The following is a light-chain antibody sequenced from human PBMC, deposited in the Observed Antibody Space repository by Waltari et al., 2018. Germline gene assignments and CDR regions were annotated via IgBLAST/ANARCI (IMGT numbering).Light chain of an antibody. CDR2: AAS. V-gene: IGKV1-17*03. CDR3: LQHKTYPHA. CDR1: QAINVF. J-gene: IGKJ2*01. Sequence: DIQMTQSPYVMYASVGDRVTITCRASQAINVFAGWFQQRPGEAPRRLIYAASTLQIGVPSRFSGSGNGTEFTLTISSLQPEDFATYYCLQHKTYPHAFGQGTRVEIK.